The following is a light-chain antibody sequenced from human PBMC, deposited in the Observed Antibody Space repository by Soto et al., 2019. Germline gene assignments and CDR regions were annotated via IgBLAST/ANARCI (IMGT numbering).Light chain of an antibody. J-gene: IGKJ4*01. Sequence: EIVLTQSPATLSLSPGERATLSCRASQSVSSSYLAWYQQKPGLAPRLLIYDTSSRATGIPDRFSGSGSGTHFTLTISRLEPEDFAVYYCHQYGNSPLTFGGGTKVEIK. CDR1: QSVSSSY. V-gene: IGKV3D-20*01. CDR2: DTS. CDR3: HQYGNSPLT.